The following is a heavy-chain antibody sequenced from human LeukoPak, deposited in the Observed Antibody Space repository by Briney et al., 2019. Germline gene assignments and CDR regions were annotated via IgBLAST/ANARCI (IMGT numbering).Heavy chain of an antibody. CDR3: PRGTHCSGCSCYSPHVY. D-gene: IGHD2-15*01. Sequence: SETLSPTCAVYGGSFSGYYWSWIRQPPGKGLEWIGEINHSGSTNYNPSLKSRVTMSVDTSKNQFSLKLSSVTAADTAVYYCPRGTHCSGCSCYSPHVYWGQGTPGTASS. V-gene: IGHV4-34*01. CDR2: INHSGST. J-gene: IGHJ4*02. CDR1: GGSFSGYY.